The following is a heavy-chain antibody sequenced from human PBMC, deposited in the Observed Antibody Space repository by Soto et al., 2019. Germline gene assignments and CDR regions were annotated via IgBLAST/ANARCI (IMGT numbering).Heavy chain of an antibody. CDR3: AKGWTFISADGFDF. CDR2: ISWSNHET. V-gene: IGHV3-9*01. Sequence: EVQLVESGGGWIQPGRSLKVTCAASGFSFDNVAMHWVRQAPGKGLEWVAGISWSNHETGYADSVKGRFTISRDNAKNSLYLQMTSLRAEDTALYYCAKGWTFISADGFDFWGQGTMVTVSS. J-gene: IGHJ3*01. D-gene: IGHD3-10*01. CDR1: GFSFDNVA.